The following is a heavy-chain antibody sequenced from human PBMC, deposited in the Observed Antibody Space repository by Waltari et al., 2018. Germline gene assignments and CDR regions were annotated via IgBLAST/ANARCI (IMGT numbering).Heavy chain of an antibody. V-gene: IGHV4-39*01. D-gene: IGHD1-26*01. CDR2: IYYSGST. J-gene: IGHJ4*02. Sequence: QLQLQESGPGLVKPSETLSLTCTVSGGSISSSSYYWGWLRQPPGKGLEWIGSIYYSGSTYYNPSLKSRVTISVDTSKNQFSRKLSSVTAADTAVYYCASLSGSRDYWGQGTLVTVSS. CDR3: ASLSGSRDY. CDR1: GGSISSSSYY.